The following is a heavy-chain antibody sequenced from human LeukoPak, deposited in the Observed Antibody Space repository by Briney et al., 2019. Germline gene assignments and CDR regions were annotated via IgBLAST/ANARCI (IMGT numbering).Heavy chain of an antibody. CDR3: AKDMLSSLEARLSHAAFDI. D-gene: IGHD6-6*01. Sequence: PGGSLRLSCAASGFTFDDYAMHWVRQAPGKGLEWVSCISWNSGSICYADSVKGRFTISRDNAKNSLYLQMNSLSAEDTALYYCAKDMLSSLEARLSHAAFDIWGQGTMVTVPS. J-gene: IGHJ3*02. CDR1: GFTFDDYA. V-gene: IGHV3-9*01. CDR2: ISWNSGSI.